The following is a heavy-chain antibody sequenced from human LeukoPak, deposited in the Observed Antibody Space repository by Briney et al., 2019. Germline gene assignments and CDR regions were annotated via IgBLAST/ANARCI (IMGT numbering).Heavy chain of an antibody. CDR3: AVITIVGVVQTEPADY. V-gene: IGHV4-34*01. D-gene: IGHD3-3*01. CDR2: INHSGST. CDR1: GGSFSGYY. Sequence: SETLSLTCAVYGGSFSGYYWSWIRQPPGKGLEWIGEINHSGSTNYNPSLKSRVTISVDTSKNQFSLKLSSVTAADTAVYYCAVITIVGVVQTEPADYWGQGTLVTVSS. J-gene: IGHJ4*02.